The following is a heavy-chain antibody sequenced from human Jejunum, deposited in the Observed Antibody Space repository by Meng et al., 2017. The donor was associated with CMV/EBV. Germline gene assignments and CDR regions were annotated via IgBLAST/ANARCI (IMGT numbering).Heavy chain of an antibody. D-gene: IGHD2-15*01. CDR2: IRSKANNYAT. J-gene: IGHJ6*02. V-gene: IGHV3-73*01. Sequence: SGSAVHWVRQASGKGLEWVGRIRSKANNYATAYAASVKGRFTFSRDDSENTAYLQMNSLKTEDTAVYYCSSSCSGATCYDYYGMDVWGQGTLVTVSS. CDR3: SSSCSGATCYDYYGMDV. CDR1: SGSA.